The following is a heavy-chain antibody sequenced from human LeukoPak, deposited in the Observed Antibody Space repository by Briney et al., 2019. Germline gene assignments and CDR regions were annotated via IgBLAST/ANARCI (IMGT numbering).Heavy chain of an antibody. CDR1: GYTFTDYA. CDR3: ARRNWNVLGYAFDL. Sequence: ASVKVSSKASGYTFTDYAMNWVRQAPGQGGEWRGWINTNTGNPTYAQGFTGRFVFSLDTSFSTAYLQISNLKAEDPAVYYCARRNWNVLGYAFDLWGQGTMVTVSS. D-gene: IGHD1-1*01. J-gene: IGHJ3*01. V-gene: IGHV7-4-1*02. CDR2: INTNTGNP.